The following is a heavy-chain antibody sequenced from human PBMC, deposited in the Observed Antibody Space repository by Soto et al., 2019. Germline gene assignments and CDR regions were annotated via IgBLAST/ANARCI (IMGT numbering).Heavy chain of an antibody. CDR2: IYHSGST. Sequence: SETLSLTCAVSGGSISSGGYSWSWIRQPPGKGLEWIGYIYHSGSTYYNPSLKSRVTISVDRSKNQFSLKLSSVTAADTAVYYCARTSWGEIVADAFDIWGQGTMVTVSS. CDR3: ARTSWGEIVADAFDI. V-gene: IGHV4-30-2*01. D-gene: IGHD3-22*01. CDR1: GGSISSGGYS. J-gene: IGHJ3*02.